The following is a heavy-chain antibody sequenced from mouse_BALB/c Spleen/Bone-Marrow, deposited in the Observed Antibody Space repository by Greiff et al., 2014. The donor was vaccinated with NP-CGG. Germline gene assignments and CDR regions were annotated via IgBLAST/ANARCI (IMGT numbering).Heavy chain of an antibody. CDR3: TRLSLFQGYIDY. D-gene: IGHD1-2*01. CDR2: INTNNGGT. J-gene: IGHJ2*01. Sequence: VQLQQSGAELVKPGASVKMSCKGSGYTFTDYYMHWVKQSHGKGLEWIGVINTNNGGTNFNEKVKSKATLTVDKSSSTAYMLLSGLASEDSAVCYYTRLSLFQGYIDYWGQGTPLTVSS. CDR1: GYTFTDYY. V-gene: IGHV1S81*02.